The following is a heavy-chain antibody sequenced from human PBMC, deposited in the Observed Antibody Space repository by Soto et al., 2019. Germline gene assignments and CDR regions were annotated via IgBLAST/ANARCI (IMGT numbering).Heavy chain of an antibody. D-gene: IGHD3-22*01. CDR1: GFTFSDYY. CDR2: ISDSATTM. J-gene: IGHJ5*02. Sequence: PVGSLRLSCAASGFTFSDYYMSWIRQAPGKGLEWISHISDSATTMYYADSVKGRSTISRDNARKSLFLHMNSLRAEDTAVYYCARDTAFISSGLFNPWGQGTLVTVSS. V-gene: IGHV3-11*01. CDR3: ARDTAFISSGLFNP.